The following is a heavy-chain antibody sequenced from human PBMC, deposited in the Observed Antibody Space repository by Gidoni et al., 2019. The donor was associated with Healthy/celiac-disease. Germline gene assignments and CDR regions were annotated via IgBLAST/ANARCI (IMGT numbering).Heavy chain of an antibody. V-gene: IGHV3-33*01. CDR1: GFTFSSYG. CDR2: IWYDGSNK. D-gene: IGHD1-26*01. Sequence: QVQLVESGGGVVQPGRSLRLSCAASGFTFSSYGMHWVRQAPGKGLEWVAVIWYDGSNKYYADSVKGRFTISRDNSKNTLYLQMNSLRAEDTAVYYCARDRALEWELMYAFDIWGQGTMVTVSS. CDR3: ARDRALEWELMYAFDI. J-gene: IGHJ3*02.